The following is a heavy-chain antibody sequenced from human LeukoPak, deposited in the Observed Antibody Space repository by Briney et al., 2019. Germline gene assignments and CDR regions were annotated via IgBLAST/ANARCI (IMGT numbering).Heavy chain of an antibody. CDR2: ISSSSSAI. J-gene: IGHJ3*01. CDR1: GFTFSDYY. CDR3: ARDLDVVVGPAHYDALDL. Sequence: KPGRSLRLSCAASGFTFSDYYINWIRQAPGKGLEWVSSISSSSSAIFYADSVRGRFTISRDNAKNSLFLQMNSLRAEDTAVYYCARDLDVVVGPAHYDALDLWGQGTTVTVS. D-gene: IGHD2-15*01. V-gene: IGHV3-11*04.